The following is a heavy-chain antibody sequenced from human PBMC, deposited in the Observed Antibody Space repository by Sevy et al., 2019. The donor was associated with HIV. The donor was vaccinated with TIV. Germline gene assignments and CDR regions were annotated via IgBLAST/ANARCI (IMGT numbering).Heavy chain of an antibody. CDR3: ASSMIRGVGDY. D-gene: IGHD3-10*01. CDR2: ISYDGNNK. J-gene: IGHJ4*02. V-gene: IGHV3-30-3*01. Sequence: GGSLRLSCAASGFTFSSYTMFWIRQAPGKGLEWMASISYDGNNKYYADSVKGRFTISRDNSKNTLYVQMNSLRPEDTAVYYRASSMIRGVGDYWGQGTLVTVSS. CDR1: GFTFSSYT.